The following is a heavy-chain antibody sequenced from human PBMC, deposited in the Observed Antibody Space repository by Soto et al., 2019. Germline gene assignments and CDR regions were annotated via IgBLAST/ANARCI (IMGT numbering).Heavy chain of an antibody. D-gene: IGHD6-19*01. J-gene: IGHJ4*02. V-gene: IGHV3-11*01. Sequence: GGSLRLSCAASGFTFSDYYMNWIRQAPGKGLEWISYISSTATTIYYADSVKGRFSLARDDSKNTLSLQLNSLRVEDTAHYYCAKADGEQWLIPHLDNWGQGTLVTVSS. CDR2: ISSTATTI. CDR1: GFTFSDYY. CDR3: AKADGEQWLIPHLDN.